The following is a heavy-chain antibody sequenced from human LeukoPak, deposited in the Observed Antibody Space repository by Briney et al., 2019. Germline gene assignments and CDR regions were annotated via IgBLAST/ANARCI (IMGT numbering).Heavy chain of an antibody. J-gene: IGHJ5*02. D-gene: IGHD2-2*01. V-gene: IGHV1-24*01. CDR3: ATIVGYCSSTSCYLDP. Sequence: GASVKVSCKVSGYTLTELSMHWVRQAPGKGLEWMGGFDPEDGETIYAQKFQGRVTMTEDTSTDTAYMELSSLRSEDTAVYYCATIVGYCSSTSCYLDPWGQGTLVTVSS. CDR2: FDPEDGET. CDR1: GYTLTELS.